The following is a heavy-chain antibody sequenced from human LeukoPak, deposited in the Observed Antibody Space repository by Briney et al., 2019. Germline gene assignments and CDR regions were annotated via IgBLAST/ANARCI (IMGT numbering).Heavy chain of an antibody. D-gene: IGHD6-13*01. CDR3: ARTARPKYSSSWYIDY. Sequence: GGSLRLSCAASGFTFSSYGMHWVRQAPGKGLEWVAVIWYDGSNKYCADSVKGRFTISRDNSKNTLYLQMNSLRAEDTAVYYCARTARPKYSSSWYIDYWGQGALVTVSS. J-gene: IGHJ4*02. CDR2: IWYDGSNK. V-gene: IGHV3-33*01. CDR1: GFTFSSYG.